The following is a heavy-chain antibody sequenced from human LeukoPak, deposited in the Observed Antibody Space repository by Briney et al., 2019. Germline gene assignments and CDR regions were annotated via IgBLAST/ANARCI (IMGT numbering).Heavy chain of an antibody. V-gene: IGHV1-2*02. J-gene: IGHJ4*02. CDR1: GYTFTGYY. CDR2: INPNSGGT. D-gene: IGHD3-22*01. Sequence: GASVKVSCRASGYTFTGYYMHWVRQAPGQGLGWMGWINPNSGGTNYAQKFQGRVTMTRDTSISTAYMELRSLRSDDTAVYYCARDVSHRLFYDSSGYYILFDYWGQGTLVTVSS. CDR3: ARDVSHRLFYDSSGYYILFDY.